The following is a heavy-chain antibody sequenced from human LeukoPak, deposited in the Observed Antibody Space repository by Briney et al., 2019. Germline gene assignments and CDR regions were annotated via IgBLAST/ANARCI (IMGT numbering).Heavy chain of an antibody. J-gene: IGHJ4*02. CDR3: ARLLTGLYYFDY. V-gene: IGHV4-39*07. CDR1: GGSISSSNYY. D-gene: IGHD3-9*01. CDR2: IYYRGNA. Sequence: SETLSLTCTVSGGSISSSNYYWAWIRQPPGQGLEWIGSIYYRGNAYYNPSLKSRVTISVDTSKNQFSLSLSSVTAADTAVYYCARLLTGLYYFDYWGQGTLVTVSS.